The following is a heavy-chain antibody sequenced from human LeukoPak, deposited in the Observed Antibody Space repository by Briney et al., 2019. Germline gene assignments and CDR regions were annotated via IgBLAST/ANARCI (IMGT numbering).Heavy chain of an antibody. D-gene: IGHD1-26*01. CDR1: GYTLTELS. CDR2: FDPEDGET. Sequence: ASVKVSCKVSGYTLTELSMHWVRQAPGKGLECMGGFDPEDGETLYAQRFQGRVTMTKDTSTDTVYMELSSLKSEDTAVYYCAAPSGSFLGYYYGMDVWGQGTTVTVSS. V-gene: IGHV1-24*01. J-gene: IGHJ6*02. CDR3: AAPSGSFLGYYYGMDV.